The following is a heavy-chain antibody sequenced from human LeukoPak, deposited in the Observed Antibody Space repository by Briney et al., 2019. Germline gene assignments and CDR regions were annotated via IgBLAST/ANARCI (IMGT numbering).Heavy chain of an antibody. CDR3: ATRPVVPAAHKSHFDY. J-gene: IGHJ4*02. V-gene: IGHV1-24*01. CDR2: FDPEDGET. Sequence: ASVKVSCEVSGYALTELSMHWVRQAPGKGLEWMGGFDPEDGETIYAQKFQGRVTMTEDTSTDTAYMELSSLRSEDTAVYYCATRPVVPAAHKSHFDYWGQGTLVTVSS. D-gene: IGHD2-2*01. CDR1: GYALTELS.